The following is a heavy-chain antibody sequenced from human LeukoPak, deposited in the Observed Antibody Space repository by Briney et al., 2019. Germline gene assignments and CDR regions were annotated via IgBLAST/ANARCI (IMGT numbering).Heavy chain of an antibody. J-gene: IGHJ4*02. D-gene: IGHD3-22*01. CDR2: ISYDGSNK. Sequence: GGSLRLSCAASGFTFSSYGMHWVRQAPGKGLEWVAVISYDGSNKYYADSVKGRFTISRDNSKNTLYLQMNSLRAEDTAVYYCAKAMYADYDSSDLWGQGTLVTVSS. V-gene: IGHV3-30*18. CDR1: GFTFSSYG. CDR3: AKAMYADYDSSDL.